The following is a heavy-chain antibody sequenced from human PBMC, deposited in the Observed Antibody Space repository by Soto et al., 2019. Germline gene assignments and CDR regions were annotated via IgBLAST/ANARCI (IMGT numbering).Heavy chain of an antibody. CDR1: GGSFSGYS. D-gene: IGHD3-3*01. CDR2: INHNDTT. CDR3: ARARFDSWSHIYYGLDV. V-gene: IGHV4-34*01. Sequence: PSETLSLACAVYGGSFSGYSWTWLRPPPGKWLEWIGEINHNDTTDYNPALKSRVTMSADTSKNQFSLRMTSVTAADTAVYYCARARFDSWSHIYYGLDVWGQGTTVTVSS. J-gene: IGHJ6*02.